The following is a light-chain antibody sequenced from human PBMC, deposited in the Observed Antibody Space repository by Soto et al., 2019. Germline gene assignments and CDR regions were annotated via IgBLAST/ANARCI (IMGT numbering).Light chain of an antibody. Sequence: DIQMTQSPSSLSASVGDRVTITCRASQNINTYLNWYQQRPGQAPQLLIFTASSFQGGVPARFSASGSRTDFTLTISSLQPEDFATYYCQQIYAAPLTFGPGTKVDIK. CDR2: TAS. V-gene: IGKV1-39*01. J-gene: IGKJ3*01. CDR1: QNINTY. CDR3: QQIYAAPLT.